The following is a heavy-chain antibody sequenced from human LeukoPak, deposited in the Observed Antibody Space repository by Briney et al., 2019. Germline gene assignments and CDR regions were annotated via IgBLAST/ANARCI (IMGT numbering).Heavy chain of an antibody. CDR1: GGSFSGYY. CDR2: INHSGST. CDR3: ARTSYSSGWYGWFDP. Sequence: PSETLSLTCAVYGGSFSGYYWSWIRKPPGKGLEWIGEINHSGSTNYNPSLKRRVTISVDTSKNQFSLKLSSVTAADTTVYYCARTSYSSGWYGWFDPWGQGTLVTVSS. D-gene: IGHD6-19*01. V-gene: IGHV4-34*01. J-gene: IGHJ5*02.